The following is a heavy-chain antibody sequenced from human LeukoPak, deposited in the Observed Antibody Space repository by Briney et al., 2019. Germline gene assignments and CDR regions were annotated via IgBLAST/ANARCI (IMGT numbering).Heavy chain of an antibody. CDR1: GFTFSTYW. CDR3: VLGGGWHDSY. D-gene: IGHD6-19*01. CDR2: MKHDGSEK. V-gene: IGHV3-7*03. J-gene: IGHJ4*02. Sequence: GGSLRLSCVASGFTFSTYWMHWIRQAPGKGLEWVANMKHDGSEKYYVDSVKGRFTISRDNAKNSLFLQMNSLRVEDTAVYYCVLGGGWHDSYWGQGTLVTVSS.